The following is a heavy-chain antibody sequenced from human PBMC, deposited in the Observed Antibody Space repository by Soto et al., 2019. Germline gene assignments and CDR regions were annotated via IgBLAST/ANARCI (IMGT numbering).Heavy chain of an antibody. D-gene: IGHD2-8*01. CDR3: ARTWYCTNGVCPFHY. Sequence: ASVKVSCKASGYTFTSYYMHWVRQAPGQGLEWMGIINPSGGSTSYAQKFQGRVTMTRDTSTSTVYMELSSLRSEDTAVYYCARTWYCTNGVCPFHYWGQGTLVTVSS. CDR1: GYTFTSYY. J-gene: IGHJ4*02. V-gene: IGHV1-46*01. CDR2: INPSGGST.